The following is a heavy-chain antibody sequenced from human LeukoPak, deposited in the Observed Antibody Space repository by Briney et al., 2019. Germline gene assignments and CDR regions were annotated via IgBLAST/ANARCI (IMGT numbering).Heavy chain of an antibody. CDR3: ALTMVRGAEMVSYYYYGMDV. V-gene: IGHV4-4*02. D-gene: IGHD3-10*01. CDR1: GGSISSSNW. Sequence: SETLSLTCAVSGGSISSSNWWSWVRQPPGKGLEWIGEIYHSGSTNYNPSLKSRVTISVDKSKNQFSLKLSSVTAADTAVYYCALTMVRGAEMVSYYYYGMDVWGQGTTVTVSS. CDR2: IYHSGST. J-gene: IGHJ6*02.